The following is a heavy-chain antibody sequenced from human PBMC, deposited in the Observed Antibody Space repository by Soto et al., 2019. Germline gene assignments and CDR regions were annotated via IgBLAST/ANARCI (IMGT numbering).Heavy chain of an antibody. V-gene: IGHV4-31*03. CDR1: GGSISSGGYY. CDR3: ARGPKRDSSGYRALLFDY. CDR2: IYYSGST. D-gene: IGHD3-22*01. J-gene: IGHJ4*02. Sequence: SETLSLTCTVSGGSISSGGYYWSWIRQHPGKGLEWIGYIYYSGSTYYNPSLKSRVTISVDTSKNQFSLKLSSVTAADTAVYYCARGPKRDSSGYRALLFDYWGQGTLVTVSS.